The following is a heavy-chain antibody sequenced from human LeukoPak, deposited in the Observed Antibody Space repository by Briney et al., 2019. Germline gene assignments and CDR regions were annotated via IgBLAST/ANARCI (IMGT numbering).Heavy chain of an antibody. CDR3: AKWFRFLEWSPDAFDS. CDR2: ISGSGGST. Sequence: QAGGSLRLSCAASGFTFSNFWMSWVRQAPGKGLEWVSAISGSGGSTNYADSVKGRSTISRDNSKNTLYLQMNSLRAEDTAVYYCAKWFRFLEWSPDAFDSWGQGTLVTVSS. J-gene: IGHJ4*02. CDR1: GFTFSNFW. D-gene: IGHD3-3*01. V-gene: IGHV3-23*01.